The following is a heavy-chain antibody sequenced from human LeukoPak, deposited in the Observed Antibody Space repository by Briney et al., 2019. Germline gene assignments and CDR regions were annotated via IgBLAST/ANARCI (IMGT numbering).Heavy chain of an antibody. V-gene: IGHV3-48*04. Sequence: GGSLRLSCAASGFTFSSYNMNWVRQAPGKGLEWVSYISSSGSTIYYADSVKGRFTISRDNAKNSLYLQMNSLRAEDTAVYYCARVWSWGHGDPFDYWGQGTLVTVSS. CDR1: GFTFSSYN. CDR2: ISSSGSTI. D-gene: IGHD2-21*02. CDR3: ARVWSWGHGDPFDY. J-gene: IGHJ4*02.